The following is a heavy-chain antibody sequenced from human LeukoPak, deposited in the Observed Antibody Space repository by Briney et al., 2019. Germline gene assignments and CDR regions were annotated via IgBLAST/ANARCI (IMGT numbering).Heavy chain of an antibody. CDR2: ISSSSSTI. CDR1: GFTFSSYS. CDR3: ARDAEGYGSGSYYG. V-gene: IGHV3-48*02. J-gene: IGHJ4*02. Sequence: PGGSLRLSCAASGFTFSSYSMNWVRQAPGKGLEWVSYISSSSSTIYYADSVKGRFTISRDNAKNSLYLQMSSLRDEDTAVYYCARDAEGYGSGSYYGWGQGTLVTVSS. D-gene: IGHD3-10*01.